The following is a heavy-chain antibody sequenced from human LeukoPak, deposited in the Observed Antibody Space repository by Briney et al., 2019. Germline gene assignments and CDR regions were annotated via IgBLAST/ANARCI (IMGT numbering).Heavy chain of an antibody. CDR2: INWEGSRT. Sequence: PGGSLRLSCAASGFTFDDYGMSWVRHAPGKGLESVSGINWEGSRTPSADSVKGRFTISRDNAKNSLFLQMNSLRDEDTAVYYCARMTGYCISTSCYGKNWFDPWGQGTLVTVSS. CDR1: GFTFDDYG. V-gene: IGHV3-20*04. D-gene: IGHD2-2*01. CDR3: ARMTGYCISTSCYGKNWFDP. J-gene: IGHJ5*02.